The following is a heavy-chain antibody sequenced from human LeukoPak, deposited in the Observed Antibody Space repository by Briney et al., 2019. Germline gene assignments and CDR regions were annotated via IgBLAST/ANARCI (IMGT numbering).Heavy chain of an antibody. D-gene: IGHD2-15*01. CDR2: IYHSGST. CDR1: GGSISSSNW. CDR3: ARDDLGYCSGGSCYPYYYYGMDV. J-gene: IGHJ6*02. V-gene: IGHV4-4*02. Sequence: PSETLSLTCAVSGGSISSSNWWSWVRQPPGKGLEWIGEIYHSGSTNYNPSLKSRVTISADKSKNQFSLKLSSVTAADTAVYYCARDDLGYCSGGSCYPYYYYGMDVWGQGTTVTVSS.